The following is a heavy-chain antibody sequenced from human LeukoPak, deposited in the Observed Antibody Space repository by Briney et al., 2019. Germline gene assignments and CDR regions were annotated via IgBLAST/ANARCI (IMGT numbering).Heavy chain of an antibody. CDR3: ARGPQYFDWFPGY. D-gene: IGHD3-9*01. CDR1: GGSISSSSYY. J-gene: IGHJ4*02. CDR2: IYYSGST. Sequence: SETLSLTCTVSGGSISSSSYYWGWIRQPPGKGLEWIGSIYYSGSTYYNPSLKSRVTLSVDTSKNQFSLKLSSVTAADTAVYYCARGPQYFDWFPGYWGQGTLVTVSS. V-gene: IGHV4-39*07.